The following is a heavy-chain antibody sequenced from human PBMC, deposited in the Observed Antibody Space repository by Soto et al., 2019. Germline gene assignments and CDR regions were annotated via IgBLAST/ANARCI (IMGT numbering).Heavy chain of an antibody. Sequence: GESLKISCKGSGYSFTSYWIGWVRQMPGKGLEWMGNIYPGDSDTRYSPSFQGQGPISADKSINTAYLQWSSLEASDTAMYYGARSYDSSGRYFDEWGQGALVTVSS. CDR2: IYPGDSDT. D-gene: IGHD3-22*01. CDR1: GYSFTSYW. CDR3: ARSYDSSGRYFDE. J-gene: IGHJ4*02. V-gene: IGHV5-51*01.